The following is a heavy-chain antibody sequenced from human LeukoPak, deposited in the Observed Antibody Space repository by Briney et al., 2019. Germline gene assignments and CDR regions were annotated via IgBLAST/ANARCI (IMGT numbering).Heavy chain of an antibody. CDR1: GFTFRSYA. V-gene: IGHV3-30-3*01. CDR3: ARLWSDSSGYFPPGSY. Sequence: GRSLRLPCAASGFTFRSYAMHWVRQAPGKGLEWVAGISYDGTNKYYADSVKGRFTISRDNSRNTLYLQMNSLRSDDTAVYYCARLWSDSSGYFPPGSYWGQGTLVTVSS. D-gene: IGHD3-22*01. J-gene: IGHJ4*02. CDR2: ISYDGTNK.